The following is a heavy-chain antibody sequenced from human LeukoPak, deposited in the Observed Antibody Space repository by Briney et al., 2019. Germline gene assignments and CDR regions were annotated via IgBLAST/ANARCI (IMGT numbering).Heavy chain of an antibody. CDR3: ARGGGLDV. CDR2: INHNGNVN. V-gene: IGHV3-7*03. CDR1: GFTFSSYA. J-gene: IGHJ6*02. Sequence: GGSLRLSCAASGFTFSSYAMSWVRQVPGKGLEWVASINHNGNVNYYVDSVKGRFTISRDNAKNSLYLQMSNLRAEDTAVYFCARGGGLDVWGQGATVTVSS. D-gene: IGHD3-16*01.